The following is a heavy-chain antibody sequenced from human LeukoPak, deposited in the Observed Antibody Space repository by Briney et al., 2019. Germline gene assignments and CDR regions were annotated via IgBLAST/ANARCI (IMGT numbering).Heavy chain of an antibody. CDR1: GFTVSSNY. CDR2: IYSGGST. D-gene: IGHD4-17*01. J-gene: IGHJ4*02. CDR3: ARSPYGDYIDY. Sequence: GGSLRLSCAASGFTVSSNYMSWVRQAPGKGLEWVSVIYSGGSTYYADSVKGRFTISRDNSKNTLYLQMNSLRAEDTAVYYCARSPYGDYIDYWGQGTLVTVSS. V-gene: IGHV3-53*01.